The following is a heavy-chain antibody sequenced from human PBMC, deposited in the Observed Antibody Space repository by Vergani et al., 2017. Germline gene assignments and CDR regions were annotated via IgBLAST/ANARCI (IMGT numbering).Heavy chain of an antibody. CDR1: GGSVSSGSYY. Sequence: QVQLQESGPGLVKPSETLSLTCTVSGGSVSSGSYYWSWIRQPPGKGLEWIGYIYYSGSTNYNPSLKRRVTISVDTSKNQFSLKLSSVTAADTAVYYCASVPTNYCSSTSCSFDYWGQGTLVTVSS. V-gene: IGHV4-61*01. D-gene: IGHD2-2*01. J-gene: IGHJ4*02. CDR3: ASVPTNYCSSTSCSFDY. CDR2: IYYSGST.